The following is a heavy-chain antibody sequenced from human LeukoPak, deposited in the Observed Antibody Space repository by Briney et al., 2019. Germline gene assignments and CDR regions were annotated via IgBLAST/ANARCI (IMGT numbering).Heavy chain of an antibody. CDR2: IYPGGSIN. D-gene: IGHD1-14*01. J-gene: IGHJ5*02. CDR3: ACRRFSDTWSDP. V-gene: IGHV5-51*01. CDR1: GSSFSNYW. Sequence: GESLKISCKGFGSSFSNYWLGWVRQVPGKGLECMGIIYPGGSINHDSPSLPSQVTISADKSTSTLYPQWTSLKDSDSAMYYCACRRFSDTWSDPWGQGTLVTVSS.